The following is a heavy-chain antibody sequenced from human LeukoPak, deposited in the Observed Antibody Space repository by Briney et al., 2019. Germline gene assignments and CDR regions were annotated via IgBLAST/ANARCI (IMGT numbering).Heavy chain of an antibody. V-gene: IGHV1-2*02. CDR1: GYTFTGCY. CDR2: INPNNGGT. Sequence: ASVEVSCKASGYTFTGCYMHWVRQAPGQGLEWMGWINPNNGGTNYAQKFQGRVTMTRDTSISTAYMELSGLRSDDTAVYYCASGYFDSSGYRTAVVFDYWGQGTLVTVSS. CDR3: ASGYFDSSGYRTAVVFDY. D-gene: IGHD3-22*01. J-gene: IGHJ4*02.